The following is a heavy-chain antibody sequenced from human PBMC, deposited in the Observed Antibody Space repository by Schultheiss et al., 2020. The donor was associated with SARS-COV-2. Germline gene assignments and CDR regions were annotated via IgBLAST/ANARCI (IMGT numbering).Heavy chain of an antibody. Sequence: GGSLRLSCAASGFTFSSYAMHWVRQAPGKGLEWVSVIYSGGSTYYADSVKGRFTISRDNSKNTLYLQMNSLRADDTAVYYCASDYNDFSFDNWGQGTLVTVSS. CDR2: IYSGGST. D-gene: IGHD1-14*01. V-gene: IGHV3-66*01. CDR3: ASDYNDFSFDN. CDR1: GFTFSSYA. J-gene: IGHJ4*02.